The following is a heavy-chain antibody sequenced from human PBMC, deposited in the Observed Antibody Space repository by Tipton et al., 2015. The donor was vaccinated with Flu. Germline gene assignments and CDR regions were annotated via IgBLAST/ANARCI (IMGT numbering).Heavy chain of an antibody. CDR1: GFTFSSYA. D-gene: IGHD3-10*01. V-gene: IGHV3-30*04. Sequence: SGFTFSSYAMHWVRQAPGKGLEWVAVISYDGSNKYYADSVKGRFTISRDNSKNTLYLQMNSLRAEDTAVYYCARPMVRGGYYYYYGMDVWGQGTTVTVSS. CDR2: ISYDGSNK. CDR3: ARPMVRGGYYYYYGMDV. J-gene: IGHJ6*02.